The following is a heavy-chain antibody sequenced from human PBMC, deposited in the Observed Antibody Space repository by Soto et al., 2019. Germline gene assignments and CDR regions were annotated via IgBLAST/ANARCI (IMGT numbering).Heavy chain of an antibody. CDR1: EFTFSNHG. Sequence: GGSLRLSCAASEFTFSNHGMHWVRQAPGKGLEWVAVIWFDGSQKYYGDSVKGRFTISRDNSKNTLYLEMNSLRAEDTGVYYCAREYKRYEYWSRYYRPRGMDVWGQGTTVTVSS. CDR3: AREYKRYEYWSRYYRPRGMDV. V-gene: IGHV3-33*01. CDR2: IWFDGSQK. J-gene: IGHJ6*02. D-gene: IGHD3-3*01.